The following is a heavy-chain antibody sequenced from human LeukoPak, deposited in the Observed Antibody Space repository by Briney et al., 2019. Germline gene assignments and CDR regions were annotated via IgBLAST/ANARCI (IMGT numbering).Heavy chain of an antibody. CDR1: GGSFSGYY. J-gene: IGHJ4*02. CDR3: ARGAAMAY. Sequence: SETLSLTCAVYGGSFSGYYWSWIRQPPGKGLEWIGEINHSGSTNYNPSLKSRVTISVDTSKNQFSLKLSSVTAADTAVYYCARGAAMAYWGQGTLVTVSS. D-gene: IGHD5-18*01. CDR2: INHSGST. V-gene: IGHV4-34*01.